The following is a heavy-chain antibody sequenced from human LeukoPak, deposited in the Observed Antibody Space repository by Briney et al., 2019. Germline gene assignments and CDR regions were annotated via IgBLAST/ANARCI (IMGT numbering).Heavy chain of an antibody. J-gene: IGHJ6*02. Sequence: GASVKVSCKGPGYTLSNHAFSWVRQAPGQGLEWMGWISADNGNTNHAQKFQGRVSLTTDTSTSTAYMELRSLRSDDTAVYYCASGEVGXVYRAGGRYYYYYHAMDVWGQGTTVTVSS. CDR1: GYTLSNHA. D-gene: IGHD1-26*01. CDR3: ASGEVGXVYRAGGRYYYYYHAMDV. V-gene: IGHV1-18*04. CDR2: ISADNGNT.